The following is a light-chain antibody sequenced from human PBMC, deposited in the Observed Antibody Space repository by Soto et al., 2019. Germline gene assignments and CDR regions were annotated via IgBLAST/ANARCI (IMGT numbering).Light chain of an antibody. J-gene: IGKJ1*01. CDR1: ESVTDY. CDR3: QQRSNWPGT. Sequence: EIVLTQSPATLSLSPGERGTLSCRASESVTDYLAWYQQKPGQAPRLLVYDVSNRATGVPARFSGSGSGTDFTLTISSLEPEDFAVYYCQQRSNWPGTFGQGTKVDIK. V-gene: IGKV3-11*01. CDR2: DVS.